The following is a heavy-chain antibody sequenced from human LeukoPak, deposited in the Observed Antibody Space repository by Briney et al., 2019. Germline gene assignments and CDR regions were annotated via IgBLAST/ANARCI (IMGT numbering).Heavy chain of an antibody. CDR2: INHSGST. CDR3: ARARGIMDV. V-gene: IGHV4-34*01. Sequence: PSETLSLTCAVYGGSFSGYYWSWIRQPPGKGLEWIGEINHSGSTNYNPSLKSRVTISVDTSKNQFSLKLSSVTAADTAVYCCARARGIMDVWGQGTTVTVSS. CDR1: GGSFSGYY. J-gene: IGHJ6*02.